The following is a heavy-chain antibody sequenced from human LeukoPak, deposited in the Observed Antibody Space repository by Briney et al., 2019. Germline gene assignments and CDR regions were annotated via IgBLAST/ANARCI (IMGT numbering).Heavy chain of an antibody. CDR3: ATSWGIYSEDY. CDR2: INHSGST. CDR1: GGSFSGYY. J-gene: IGHJ4*02. D-gene: IGHD5-12*01. V-gene: IGHV4-34*01. Sequence: SETLSLTCAVYGGSFSGYYWSWIRQPPGKGLEWIGEINHSGSTNYNPSLKSRVTISVDTSKNQFSLKLSSVTAADTAVYYCATSWGIYSEDYWGQGTLVTVSS.